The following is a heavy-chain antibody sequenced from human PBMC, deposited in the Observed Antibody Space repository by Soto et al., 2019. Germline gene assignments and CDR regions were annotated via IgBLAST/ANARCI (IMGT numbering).Heavy chain of an antibody. CDR3: ARARNWNWYYYYGMDV. CDR1: GGSFSGYY. J-gene: IGHJ6*02. V-gene: IGHV4-34*01. Sequence: PSETLSLTCAVYGGSFSGYYWSWIRQPPGKGLEWIGEINHSGSTNYNPSLKSRVTVSVDTSKNQFSLKLSSVTAADTAVYYCARARNWNWYYYYGMDVWGQGTTVTVSS. D-gene: IGHD1-1*01. CDR2: INHSGST.